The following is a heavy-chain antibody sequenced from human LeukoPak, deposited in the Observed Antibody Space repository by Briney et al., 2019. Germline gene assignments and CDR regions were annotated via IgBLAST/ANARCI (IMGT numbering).Heavy chain of an antibody. V-gene: IGHV4-34*01. CDR1: GGSFSGHY. CDR3: ARGENSGSYFGYFDS. J-gene: IGHJ5*01. D-gene: IGHD3-10*01. Sequence: SETLSLTCAVYGGSFSGHYWTWIRQPPGKGLEWIGEIDHTGRSTYNPSLTSRVTISKDSSKNQFSLSLGSVLAADTAVYFCARGENSGSYFGYFDSWDQGTPVTVSS. CDR2: IDHTGRS.